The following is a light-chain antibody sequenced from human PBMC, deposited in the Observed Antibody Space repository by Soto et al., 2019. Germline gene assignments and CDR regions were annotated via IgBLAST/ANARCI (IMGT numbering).Light chain of an antibody. V-gene: IGKV3-20*01. CDR3: QQYGSSPGT. CDR1: QSVTSNY. J-gene: IGKJ1*01. Sequence: EIVFTLSPGTLSLSTGERATLSCRASQSVTSNYLAWYQQKPGQAPRLLLFGASIRDTGIPDRFSGSGSGTDFTLTIRRLESEDFAVYYCQQYGSSPGTFGQGTKVDIK. CDR2: GAS.